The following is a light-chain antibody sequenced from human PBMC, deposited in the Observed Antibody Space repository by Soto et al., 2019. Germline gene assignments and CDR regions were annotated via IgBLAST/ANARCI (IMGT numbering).Light chain of an antibody. Sequence: AIQMTQSPSSLSASVGDRVTITCRASQDIRNDLGWYQQKPGKAPKVLISAASSLQSGVPSRFSGSGSGTDFTLTISYLQPEDFATYYCLQDYNYPWTFGQGTKVEIK. V-gene: IGKV1-6*01. CDR3: LQDYNYPWT. CDR2: AAS. CDR1: QDIRND. J-gene: IGKJ1*01.